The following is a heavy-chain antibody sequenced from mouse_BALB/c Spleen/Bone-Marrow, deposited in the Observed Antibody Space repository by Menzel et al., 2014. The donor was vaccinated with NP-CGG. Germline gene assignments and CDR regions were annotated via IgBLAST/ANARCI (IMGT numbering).Heavy chain of an antibody. CDR1: GYTFTSYT. CDR3: AYGNYGYAMDY. CDR2: INPSSGYT. Sequence: VMLVESGAELARPGASVKMSCKASGYTFTSYTMHWVKQRPGQGLEWIGYINPSSGYTNYNQKFKDKATLTADKSSSTAYMQLSSLTSEDSAVYYCAYGNYGYAMDYWGQGTSVTVSS. J-gene: IGHJ4*01. V-gene: IGHV1-4*01. D-gene: IGHD2-10*02.